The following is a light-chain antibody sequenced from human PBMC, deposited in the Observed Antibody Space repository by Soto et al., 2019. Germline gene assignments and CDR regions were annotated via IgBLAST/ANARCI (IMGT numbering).Light chain of an antibody. CDR2: GAS. CDR1: QNVDTKY. V-gene: IGKV3-20*01. CDR3: QQQDSLSWT. J-gene: IGKJ1*01. Sequence: EIVLTHSPGTLSLSPWEIATLSCRASQNVDTKYLAWYQLKPVQAPRLIIFGASGRATGIPDRFIGSGSGTDFTLTISRLEPEDFAVYYCQQQDSLSWTFGQGTKVDIK.